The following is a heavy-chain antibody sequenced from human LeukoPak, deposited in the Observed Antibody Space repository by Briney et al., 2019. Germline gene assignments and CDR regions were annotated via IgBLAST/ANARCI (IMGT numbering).Heavy chain of an antibody. J-gene: IGHJ4*02. V-gene: IGHV3-53*01. Sequence: GGSLRLSCAASGLTFSNYAMSWFRQAPGQGLEWVSLIYSSGSTFYADSVQGRFTISRDNSKNTLYLQMNSLRAEDTAMYYCARDSSSFPNYFDFWGQGTLVTVSS. CDR1: GLTFSNYA. CDR2: IYSSGST. CDR3: ARDSSSFPNYFDF. D-gene: IGHD3-3*02.